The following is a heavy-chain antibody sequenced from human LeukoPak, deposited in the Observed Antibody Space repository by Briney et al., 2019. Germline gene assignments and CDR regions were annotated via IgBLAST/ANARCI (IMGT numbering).Heavy chain of an antibody. V-gene: IGHV5-51*01. Sequence: GESLKISCKVSGYSFTSQWIGWVRQMPGKGLEWMGIIYPGDSDIRYSPSFQGQVTISADKSISTAYLQWSSLKASDTAMYYCARQNGFILTGYDNWFDPWGQGTLVTVSS. CDR2: IYPGDSDI. CDR1: GYSFTSQW. CDR3: ARQNGFILTGYDNWFDP. J-gene: IGHJ5*02. D-gene: IGHD3-9*01.